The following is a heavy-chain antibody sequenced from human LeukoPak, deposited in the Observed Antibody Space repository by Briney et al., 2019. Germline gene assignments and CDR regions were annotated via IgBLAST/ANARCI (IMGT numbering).Heavy chain of an antibody. CDR1: GFTFSSYS. CDR2: ISGSGGST. V-gene: IGHV3-23*01. CDR3: ARDLAEYYDSSGYYPNHYYYGMDV. Sequence: GGSLRLSCAASGFTFSSYSMNWVRQAPGKGLEWVSAISGSGGSTYYADSVKGRFTISRDNSKNTLYLQMNSLRAEDTAVYYCARDLAEYYDSSGYYPNHYYYGMDVWGQGTTVTVSS. J-gene: IGHJ6*02. D-gene: IGHD3-22*01.